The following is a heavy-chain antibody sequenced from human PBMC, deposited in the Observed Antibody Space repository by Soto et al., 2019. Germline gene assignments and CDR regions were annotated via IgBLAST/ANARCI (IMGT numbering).Heavy chain of an antibody. CDR3: ARDLETMVRGVTNPYYFDY. CDR2: INAGNGNT. J-gene: IGHJ4*02. V-gene: IGHV1-3*01. Sequence: QVQLVQSGAEVKKPGASVKVSCKASGYTFTSYAMHWVRQAPGQRLEWMGWINAGNGNTKYSQKFQGRVTITRDTSASTAYMELSRLRSEDTAVYYCARDLETMVRGVTNPYYFDYWGQGTLVTVSS. CDR1: GYTFTSYA. D-gene: IGHD3-10*01.